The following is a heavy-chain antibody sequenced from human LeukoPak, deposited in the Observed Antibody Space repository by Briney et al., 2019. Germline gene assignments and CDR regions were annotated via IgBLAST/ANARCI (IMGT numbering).Heavy chain of an antibody. J-gene: IGHJ4*02. Sequence: SGGSLRLSCAASGFTFSSYAMSWVRQAPGKGLEWVSAFSGSGGSTYYADSVKGRFTIPRDNSKNTLYLQMNSLRAEDTAVYYCAKGGGYSYGPFDYWGQGTLVTVSS. CDR1: GFTFSSYA. V-gene: IGHV3-23*01. D-gene: IGHD5-18*01. CDR3: AKGGGYSYGPFDY. CDR2: FSGSGGST.